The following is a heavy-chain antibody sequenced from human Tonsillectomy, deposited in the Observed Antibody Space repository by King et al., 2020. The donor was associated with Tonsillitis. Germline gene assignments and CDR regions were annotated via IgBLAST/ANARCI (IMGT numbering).Heavy chain of an antibody. CDR3: ARTGYSSSWYRGTFDY. CDR1: GGFISSYY. Sequence: VQLQESGPGLVKPSETLSLTCTVSGGFISSYYWSWIRQPPGKGLEWMGYIYYSGSTNYNPSLKSRVTISVDTSKNQFSLKLSSVTAADTAVYYCARTGYSSSWYRGTFDYWGQGTLVTVSS. CDR2: IYYSGST. V-gene: IGHV4-59*08. J-gene: IGHJ4*02. D-gene: IGHD6-13*01.